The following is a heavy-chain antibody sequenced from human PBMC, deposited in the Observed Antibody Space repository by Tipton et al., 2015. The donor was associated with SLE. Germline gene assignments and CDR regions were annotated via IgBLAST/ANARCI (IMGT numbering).Heavy chain of an antibody. Sequence: SLRLSCAASGFTFSSYWMSWVRQAPGKGLEWVANIKQDGSEKYYVDSVKGRFTISRDNAKNSLYLQMNSLRAEDTAVYYCARDGLEWLGYFQHWGQGTLVTVSS. CDR2: IKQDGSEK. D-gene: IGHD3-3*01. J-gene: IGHJ1*01. CDR1: GFTFSSYW. V-gene: IGHV3-7*01. CDR3: ARDGLEWLGYFQH.